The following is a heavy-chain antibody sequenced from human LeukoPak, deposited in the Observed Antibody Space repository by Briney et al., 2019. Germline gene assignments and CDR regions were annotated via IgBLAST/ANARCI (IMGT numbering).Heavy chain of an antibody. CDR2: ISSSGSTI. V-gene: IGHV3-11*04. J-gene: IGHJ6*03. Sequence: GGSLRLSCAASGFTFSDYYMSWIRQAPGKGLEWASYISSSGSTIYYADSVKGRFTISRDNAKNSLYLQMNSLRAEDTAVYYCARVRMVRGVTYYYYYMDVWGKGTTVTVSS. CDR3: ARVRMVRGVTYYYYYMDV. CDR1: GFTFSDYY. D-gene: IGHD3-10*01.